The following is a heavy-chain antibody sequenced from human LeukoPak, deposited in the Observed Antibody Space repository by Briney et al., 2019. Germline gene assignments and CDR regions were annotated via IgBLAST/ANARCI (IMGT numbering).Heavy chain of an antibody. Sequence: PGGSLRLSCAASGFTFSSYAMSWVRQAPGRGLEWVSAISGSGGITDYADSVKGRFSISRDNSKNTLFLQMNSLRAEDTAVYYCAKGLYNWNPHGMDVWGQGTTVTVSS. J-gene: IGHJ6*02. CDR1: GFTFSSYA. CDR3: AKGLYNWNPHGMDV. V-gene: IGHV3-23*01. D-gene: IGHD1-1*01. CDR2: ISGSGGIT.